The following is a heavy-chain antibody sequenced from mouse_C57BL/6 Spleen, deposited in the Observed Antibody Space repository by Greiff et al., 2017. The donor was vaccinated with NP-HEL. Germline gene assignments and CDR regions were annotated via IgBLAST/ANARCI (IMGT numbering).Heavy chain of an antibody. Sequence: QVQLQQPGAELVKPGASVKLSCKASGYTFTSYWMQWVKQRPGQGLEWIGEIDPSDSYTNYNQKFKGKATLTVDTSSSTAYMQLSSLTSEDSAVYYCARIWSNYPHYWGQGTTLTVSS. D-gene: IGHD2-5*01. J-gene: IGHJ2*01. CDR3: ARIWSNYPHY. CDR1: GYTFTSYW. V-gene: IGHV1-50*01. CDR2: IDPSDSYT.